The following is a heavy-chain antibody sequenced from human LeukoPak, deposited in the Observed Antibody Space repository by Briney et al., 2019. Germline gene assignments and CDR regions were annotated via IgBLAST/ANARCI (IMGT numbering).Heavy chain of an antibody. CDR2: INHSGST. Sequence: PSETLSLTCAVYGGSFSGYYWSWIRQPLGKGLEWIGEINHSGSTNYNPSLKSRVTISVDTSKNQFSLKLSSVTAADTAVYYCARGDGITGTQGRLDYWGQGTLVTVSS. CDR1: GGSFSGYY. J-gene: IGHJ4*02. CDR3: ARGDGITGTQGRLDY. V-gene: IGHV4-34*01. D-gene: IGHD1-20*01.